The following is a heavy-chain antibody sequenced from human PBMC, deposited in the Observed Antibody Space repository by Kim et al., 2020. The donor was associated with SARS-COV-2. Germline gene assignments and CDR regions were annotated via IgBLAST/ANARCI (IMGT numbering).Heavy chain of an antibody. D-gene: IGHD3-10*01. J-gene: IGHJ4*01. V-gene: IGHV4-39*01. Sequence: SETLSLTCGVSGGSIRSNGFYWGWVRQAPGKGLEWLGNIYYSGSTDYNPSFKSRLTISVDTSKNQFSLRLNSVTAADTAVYYCALTRVRGVIMGDFFYWG. CDR2: IYYSGST. CDR1: GGSIRSNGFY. CDR3: ALTRVRGVIMGDFFY.